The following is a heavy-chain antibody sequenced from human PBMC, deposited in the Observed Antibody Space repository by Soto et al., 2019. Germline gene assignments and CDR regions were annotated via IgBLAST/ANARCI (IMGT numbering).Heavy chain of an antibody. CDR2: IYYSGST. Sequence: QLQLQESGPGLVKPSETLSLTCTVSGGSISSSSYYWGWIRQPPGKGLEWIGSIYYSGSTYYNPSLKSRVTISVDTSKNQFSLKLSSVTAADTAVYYCARDVVATINWDYWGQGTLVTVSS. CDR1: GGSISSSSYY. J-gene: IGHJ4*02. D-gene: IGHD5-12*01. V-gene: IGHV4-39*02. CDR3: ARDVVATINWDY.